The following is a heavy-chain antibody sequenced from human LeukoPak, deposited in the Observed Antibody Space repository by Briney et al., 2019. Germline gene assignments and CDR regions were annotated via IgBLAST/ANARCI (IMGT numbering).Heavy chain of an antibody. CDR1: GFTFSSYA. CDR3: AKATSNYDYGDYVPFDY. D-gene: IGHD4-17*01. J-gene: IGHJ4*02. V-gene: IGHV3-23*01. Sequence: GGSLRLSCAASGFTFSSYAMSWVRQAPGKGLEWVSAISGSGGSTYYADSVKGRFTISRDNAKNSLYLQMNSLRPEDTALYYCAKATSNYDYGDYVPFDYWGQGTLVTVSS. CDR2: ISGSGGST.